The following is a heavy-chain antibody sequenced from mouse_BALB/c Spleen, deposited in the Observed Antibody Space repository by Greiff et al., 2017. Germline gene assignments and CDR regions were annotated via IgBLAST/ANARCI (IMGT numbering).Heavy chain of an antibody. V-gene: IGHV4-1*02. CDR3: ARQGAYYFDY. Sequence: AAEGVDFSRYWMSWVRQAPGKGLEWIGEINPDSSTINYTPSLKDKFIISRDNAKNTLYLQMSKVRSEDTALYYCARQGAYYFDYWGQGTTLTVSS. CDR1: GVDFSRYW. J-gene: IGHJ2*01. CDR2: INPDSSTI.